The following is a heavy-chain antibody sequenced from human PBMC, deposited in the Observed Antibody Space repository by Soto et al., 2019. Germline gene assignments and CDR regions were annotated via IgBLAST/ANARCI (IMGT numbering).Heavy chain of an antibody. V-gene: IGHV4-34*01. CDR1: GGSFSAYY. J-gene: IGHJ3*02. CDR3: ARRVRGVNDAFDI. Sequence: QVQLLQWGAGLLKPSETLSLTCTVYGGSFSAYYWSWIRQPPGKGLEWIGEINHSGSTNYHPSLKSRVTMLKDTSKNQLSLRLSSVTAADTAVYYCARRVRGVNDAFDIWGQGTMVTISS. D-gene: IGHD3-10*01. CDR2: INHSGST.